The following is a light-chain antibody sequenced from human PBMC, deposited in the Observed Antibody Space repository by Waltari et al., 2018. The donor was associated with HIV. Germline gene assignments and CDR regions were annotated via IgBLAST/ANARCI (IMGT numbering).Light chain of an antibody. V-gene: IGLV1-40*01. J-gene: IGLJ2*01. CDR3: QSYDSSLSGWV. CDR2: GDS. CDR1: GSTIAAGYD. Sequence: QSLLTQPPSVSGAPGQRVTFSCTGSGSTIAAGYDAHSYQQLPGTAPKLLIYGDSHRPSGVPDRFSGSKSGTSASLAITGLQAVDEADYYCQSYDSSLSGWVFGGGTKLTVL.